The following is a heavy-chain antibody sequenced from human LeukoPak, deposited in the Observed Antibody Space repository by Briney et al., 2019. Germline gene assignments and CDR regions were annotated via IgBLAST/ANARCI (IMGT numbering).Heavy chain of an antibody. J-gene: IGHJ3*02. V-gene: IGHV4-30-2*01. D-gene: IGHD5-18*01. Sequence: SETLSLTCAVSGGSISSGGYSWSWVRQPPGKGLEWIGYIYHSGSTYYNPSLKSRVTISVDRSKNQFSLKLSSVTAADTAVYYCARAYDSYGLGSAFDIWGQGTMVTVSS. CDR2: IYHSGST. CDR1: GGSISSGGYS. CDR3: ARAYDSYGLGSAFDI.